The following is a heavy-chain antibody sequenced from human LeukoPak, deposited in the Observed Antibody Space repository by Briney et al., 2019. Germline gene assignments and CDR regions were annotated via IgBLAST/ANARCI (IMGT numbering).Heavy chain of an antibody. CDR3: ARGSPNLGFCSSTSCYYGMDV. CDR1: GDSVSSNSAA. V-gene: IGHV6-1*01. J-gene: IGHJ6*04. D-gene: IGHD2-2*01. Sequence: SQTLSLTCAFSGDSVSSNSAAWNWIRQSPSRGLEWLGRTFYRSKWYNDYAVSVKSRITINPDTSKNQFSLQLNSVIPEDTAVYYCARGSPNLGFCSSTSCYYGMDVWGKGTTVTVSS. CDR2: TFYRSKWYN.